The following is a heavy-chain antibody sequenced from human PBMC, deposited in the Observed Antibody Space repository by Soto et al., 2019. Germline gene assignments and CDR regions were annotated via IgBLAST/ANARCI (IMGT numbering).Heavy chain of an antibody. Sequence: SGPTLVHPREHITLTCTLSGFSISNARMGVSWIRQPPGRAREWLAHIFSHDEKSYSPSLKSRLTFSKDTSKSQVVVTMTNMDPVDTGPYYCARISEYCGGVCSRGPDNWGQGTLVTVSS. CDR3: ARISEYCGGVCSRGPDN. D-gene: IGHD2-21*01. CDR1: GFSISNARMG. V-gene: IGHV2-26*01. CDR2: IFSHDEK. J-gene: IGHJ4*02.